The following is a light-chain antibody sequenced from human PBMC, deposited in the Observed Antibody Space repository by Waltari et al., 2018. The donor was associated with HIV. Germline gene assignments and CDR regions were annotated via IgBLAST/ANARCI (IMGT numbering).Light chain of an antibody. J-gene: IGKJ1*01. V-gene: IGKV3-15*01. Sequence: EIVMTQSPDTLFVSPGEKATLSCRASQSVGGNLAWYQVRPGQAPSLLIYAATSRTTGFPGRFRGSGSGTEFTLTISSLQSEDFAIYYCQQYNDWPQTFGQGTRVDIK. CDR3: QQYNDWPQT. CDR1: QSVGGN. CDR2: AAT.